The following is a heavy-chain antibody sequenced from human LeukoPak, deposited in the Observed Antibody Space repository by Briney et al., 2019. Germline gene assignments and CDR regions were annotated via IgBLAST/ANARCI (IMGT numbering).Heavy chain of an antibody. D-gene: IGHD6-25*01. CDR3: ASDREPATSYYFDY. Sequence: ASVKVSCKASGYIFTTYPIHWVRQAPGQRFEWMGWINADNGQTKYSQKFHDRVTITRDTSASTAYLELGSLKSEDTAVYYCASDREPATSYYFDYWGQGTLVTVSS. J-gene: IGHJ4*02. CDR2: INADNGQT. CDR1: GYIFTTYP. V-gene: IGHV1-3*01.